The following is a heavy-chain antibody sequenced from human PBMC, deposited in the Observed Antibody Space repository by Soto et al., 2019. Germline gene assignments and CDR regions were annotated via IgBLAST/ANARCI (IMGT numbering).Heavy chain of an antibody. V-gene: IGHV4-34*01. D-gene: IGHD5-18*01. Sequence: SQTRSLTCAVDGGCFSRCSWTWIRQPPGKGLEWIGEINHSGSTYYNPSLKSRVTISVDTSKNQFSLKLTSVTAADTDVYYCARVQLYWGQGTVVTVSS. J-gene: IGHJ4*02. CDR2: INHSGST. CDR3: ARVQLY. CDR1: GGCFSRCS.